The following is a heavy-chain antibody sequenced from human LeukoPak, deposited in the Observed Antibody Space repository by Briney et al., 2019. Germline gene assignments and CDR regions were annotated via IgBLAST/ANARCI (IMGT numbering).Heavy chain of an antibody. Sequence: SETLSLTCAVYGGSFSGCYWSWIRQPPEKGLEWIGEINHSGSTNYNPSLKSRVTISVDTSKNQFSLKLSSVTAADTAVYYCARGEKYYYGLNWFDPWGQGTLVTVSS. V-gene: IGHV4-34*01. J-gene: IGHJ5*02. CDR3: ARGEKYYYGLNWFDP. CDR1: GGSFSGCY. D-gene: IGHD3-10*01. CDR2: INHSGST.